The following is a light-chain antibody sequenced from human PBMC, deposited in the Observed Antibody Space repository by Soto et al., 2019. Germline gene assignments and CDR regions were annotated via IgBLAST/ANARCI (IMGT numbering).Light chain of an antibody. Sequence: EIVLTQSPGTLSLSPGERATLSCRASQSVTSTYLAWYQQKPGQAPRLLIYGASNNATGIPDRFTGSRSGTDFTLTFSRLELGDFAVYYCQQYGGSPLTFGGGTKVEIK. CDR3: QQYGGSPLT. J-gene: IGKJ4*01. V-gene: IGKV3-20*01. CDR2: GAS. CDR1: QSVTSTY.